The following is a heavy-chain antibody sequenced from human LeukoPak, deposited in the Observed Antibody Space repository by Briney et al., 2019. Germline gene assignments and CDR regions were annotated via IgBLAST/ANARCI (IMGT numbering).Heavy chain of an antibody. J-gene: IGHJ4*02. CDR2: ISGSGGST. Sequence: QPGGSLRLSCAASGFTFSSYAMSWVRQAPGKGLEWVSAISGSGGSTYYADSVKGRFTISRDNSKNTLYLQMNSLRAEDTAVYYCAKGTTRYSGSYSLHWGQGTLVTVSS. V-gene: IGHV3-23*01. D-gene: IGHD1-26*01. CDR1: GFTFSSYA. CDR3: AKGTTRYSGSYSLH.